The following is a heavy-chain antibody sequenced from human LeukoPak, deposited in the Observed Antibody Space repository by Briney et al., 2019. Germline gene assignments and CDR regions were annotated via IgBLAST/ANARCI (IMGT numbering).Heavy chain of an antibody. J-gene: IGHJ4*02. D-gene: IGHD3-9*01. CDR3: ASEKPPPYDILTGRGFDY. V-gene: IGHV1-69*13. Sequence: SVKVSCKASGGTFSSYAISWVRQAPGQGLEWMGGIIPIFGTANYAQKFQGRVTITADESTSTAYMELSSLRSEDTAVYYCASEKPPPYDILTGRGFDYWGQGTLVTVSS. CDR1: GGTFSSYA. CDR2: IIPIFGTA.